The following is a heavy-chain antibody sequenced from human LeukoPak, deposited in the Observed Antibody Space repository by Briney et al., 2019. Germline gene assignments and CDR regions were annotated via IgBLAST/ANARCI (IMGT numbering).Heavy chain of an antibody. Sequence: SVKVSCKASGGTFSSYAISWVRQAPGQGLEWMGGIIPIFGTANYAQKFQGRVTITADESTSTAYMELSSLRSEDTAVYYCAXXXXRILRYFDWLSPTTYYFDYWGQGTLVTVSS. CDR2: IIPIFGTA. V-gene: IGHV1-69*13. D-gene: IGHD3-9*01. CDR3: AXXXXRILRYFDWLSPTTYYFDY. CDR1: GGTFSSYA. J-gene: IGHJ4*02.